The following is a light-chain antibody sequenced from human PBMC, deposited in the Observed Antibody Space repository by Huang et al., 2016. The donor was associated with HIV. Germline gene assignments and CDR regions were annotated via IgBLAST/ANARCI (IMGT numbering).Light chain of an antibody. CDR3: LQHHTYPYT. CDR1: QDINNY. CDR2: GAF. V-gene: IGKV1-17*03. Sequence: SPSAMSASVGDRVTISYRASQDINNYLAWFQQKPGKVPQRLIYGAFNLQGGVPSRFSGSGSETEFTLTISNLQPEDFATYYCLQHHTYPYTFGQGTRLDIK. J-gene: IGKJ2*01.